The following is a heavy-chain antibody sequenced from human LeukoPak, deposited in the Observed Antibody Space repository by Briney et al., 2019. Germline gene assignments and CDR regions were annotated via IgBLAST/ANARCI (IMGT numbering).Heavy chain of an antibody. D-gene: IGHD4-11*01. CDR2: INHSGST. CDR1: GGIFSGYY. Sequence: SETLSLTCAVYGGIFSGYYWSWIRQPPGKGLEWIGEINHSGSTNYNPSLKSRVTVSVDTSKNQFSLKLSSVTAADTAVYYCARGPLYGNYVLGYWGQGTLVTVSS. J-gene: IGHJ4*02. V-gene: IGHV4-34*01. CDR3: ARGPLYGNYVLGY.